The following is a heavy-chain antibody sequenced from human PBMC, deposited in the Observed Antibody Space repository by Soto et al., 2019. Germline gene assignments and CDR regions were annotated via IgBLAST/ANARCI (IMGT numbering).Heavy chain of an antibody. V-gene: IGHV3-74*01. CDR3: AVAVAGTTAIGY. D-gene: IGHD6-19*01. CDR1: GFTFSSYW. Sequence: EVQLVESGGGLVQPGGSLRLSCAASGFTFSSYWMHWVRQAPGKGLVWVSRFNSDGSSTSYADSVKGRFTISRDNAKNTLYLQMNRLRAEDRAVFCCAVAVAGTTAIGYWGQGTLVTVSS. CDR2: FNSDGSST. J-gene: IGHJ4*02.